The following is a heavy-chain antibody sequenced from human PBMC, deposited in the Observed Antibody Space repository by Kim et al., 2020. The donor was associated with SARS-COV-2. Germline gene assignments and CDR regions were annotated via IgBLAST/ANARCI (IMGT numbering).Heavy chain of an antibody. CDR1: GGSISSGSYY. V-gene: IGHV4-61*02. CDR3: ARSPAKTNWFDP. Sequence: SETLSLTCTVSGGSISSGSYYWSWIRQPAGKGLEWIGRIYTSGSTNYNPSLKSRVTISVDTSKNQFSLKLSSVTAADTAVYYCARSPAKTNWFDPWGQGTLVTVSS. J-gene: IGHJ5*02. CDR2: IYTSGST.